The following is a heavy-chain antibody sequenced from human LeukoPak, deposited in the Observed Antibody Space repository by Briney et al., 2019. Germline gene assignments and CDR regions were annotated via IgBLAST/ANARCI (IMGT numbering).Heavy chain of an antibody. Sequence: PSETLSLTCAVYSGSFSGYYWNWIRQPPGKGLEWIGEINYSESTNYNPSLKSRVTISVDTSKNQFSLKLTSVTAADTAVYYCARGRTYYDSSGYSYVWFDPWGQGTLVTVSS. J-gene: IGHJ5*02. D-gene: IGHD3-22*01. CDR3: ARGRTYYDSSGYSYVWFDP. CDR2: INYSEST. V-gene: IGHV4-34*01. CDR1: SGSFSGYY.